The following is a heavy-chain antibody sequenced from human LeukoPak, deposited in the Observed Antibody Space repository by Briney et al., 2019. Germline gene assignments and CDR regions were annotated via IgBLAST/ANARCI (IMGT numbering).Heavy chain of an antibody. CDR2: IYSSGGT. CDR1: GDSISGHY. J-gene: IGHJ4*02. D-gene: IGHD3-16*01. V-gene: IGHV4-59*11. Sequence: PSETLSLTCTVSGDSISGHYWNWIRQSPGKGLEWIGYIYSSGGTNFNPSLQSRVTLSVDTSKNQFSLRLTSVTAADTAVNYCARDLGDDIYAHFDSWGQGTLVAVSS. CDR3: ARDLGDDIYAHFDS.